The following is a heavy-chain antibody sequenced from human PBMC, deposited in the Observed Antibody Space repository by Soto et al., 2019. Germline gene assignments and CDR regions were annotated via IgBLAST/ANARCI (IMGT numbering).Heavy chain of an antibody. CDR1: GFTFRTSW. D-gene: IGHD2-15*01. CDR2: IKEDGTQQ. Sequence: EVQLVESGGGLVQPGGSLRLSCVASGFTFRTSWMAWVRLAPGKGLEWVANIKEDGTQQNYVTSVRGRFTISRDNAKNSLYLQMNSLGAEDTAVYYCARDHAYSSFDYWGQGTLVTVSS. CDR3: ARDHAYSSFDY. V-gene: IGHV3-7*01. J-gene: IGHJ4*02.